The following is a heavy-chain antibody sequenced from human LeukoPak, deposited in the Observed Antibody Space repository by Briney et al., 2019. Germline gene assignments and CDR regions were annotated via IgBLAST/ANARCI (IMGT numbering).Heavy chain of an antibody. CDR3: AKDRRESYFDY. J-gene: IGHJ4*02. CDR2: ISYDGSNK. D-gene: IGHD1-26*01. V-gene: IGHV3-30*18. Sequence: GGSLRLSCAASGFSFSNYGMHWVRQAPGKGLEWVAVISYDGSNKYYADSVKGRFTISRDNSKNTLYLQMNSLRAEDTAVYYCAKDRRESYFDYWGQGTLVTVSS. CDR1: GFSFSNYG.